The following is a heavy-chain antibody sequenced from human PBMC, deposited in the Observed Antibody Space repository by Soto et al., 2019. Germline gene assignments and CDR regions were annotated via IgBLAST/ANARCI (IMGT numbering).Heavy chain of an antibody. Sequence: QVTLKESGPVLVKPTETLTLTCTVSGFSLSNARMGVSWIRQPPGKALEWLAYILSNDEKSYSTSLKSRLTISKDTSKSQVVLTMTNMDPVDTATYYCARIPEVNGVYYNDSSGYYRVHWYFELWGRGTLVTVSS. J-gene: IGHJ2*01. CDR3: ARIPEVNGVYYNDSSGYYRVHWYFEL. D-gene: IGHD3-22*01. V-gene: IGHV2-26*01. CDR2: ILSNDEK. CDR1: GFSLSNARMG.